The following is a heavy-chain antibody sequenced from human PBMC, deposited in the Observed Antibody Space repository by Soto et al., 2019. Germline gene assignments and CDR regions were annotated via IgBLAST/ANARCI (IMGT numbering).Heavy chain of an antibody. CDR3: ASRDPGTSVDY. D-gene: IGHD1-7*01. J-gene: IGHJ4*02. CDR2: IYRTGST. V-gene: IGHV4-4*02. CDR1: GGSFTSNNW. Sequence: SETLSLTCAVSGGSFTSNNWWTWVRQPPGQGLEWIGEIYRTGSTNYNPSLKSRVTISLDKSENQFSLKVTSLTAADTAVYYCASRDPGTSVDYWGQGTMVTVSS.